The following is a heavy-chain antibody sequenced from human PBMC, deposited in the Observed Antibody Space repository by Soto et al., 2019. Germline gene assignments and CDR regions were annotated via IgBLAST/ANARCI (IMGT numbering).Heavy chain of an antibody. V-gene: IGHV5-51*01. CDR1: GYNFGIHW. D-gene: IGHD3-22*01. CDR3: ARLTTFSFDTSGYGMDV. CDR2: IYPSDSDT. Sequence: LGESLKISCEASGYNFGIHWSSCGPKMPVTVLEWMGVIYPSDSDTRYSPSFQGQATISVDKSISTAYLQWSSLKVSDTAMYYCARLTTFSFDTSGYGMDVWGQGTTVTVYS. J-gene: IGHJ6*02.